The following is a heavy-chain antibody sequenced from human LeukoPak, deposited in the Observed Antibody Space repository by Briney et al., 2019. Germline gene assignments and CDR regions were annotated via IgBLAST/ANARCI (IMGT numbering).Heavy chain of an antibody. CDR3: ARDEGGDASVWPHFDY. V-gene: IGHV1-69*05. Sequence: SVKVSCKASGGTFSSYAISWVRQAPGQGLEWMGRIIPIFGTANYAQRFQGRVTITTDESTSTAYMELSSLRSEDTAVYYRARDEGGDASVWPHFDYWGQGTLVTVSS. CDR1: GGTFSSYA. J-gene: IGHJ4*02. CDR2: IIPIFGTA. D-gene: IGHD3-16*01.